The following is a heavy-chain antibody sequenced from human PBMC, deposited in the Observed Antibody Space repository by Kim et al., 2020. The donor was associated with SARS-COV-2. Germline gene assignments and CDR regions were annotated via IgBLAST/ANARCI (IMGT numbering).Heavy chain of an antibody. J-gene: IGHJ4*02. CDR1: GFTFSNYN. D-gene: IGHD5-18*01. V-gene: IGHV3-21*01. Sequence: GGSLRLSCAASGFTFSNYNMNWVRQAPGKGLEWVSSISSSRSYIYYADSVKGRFTISRDNAKNSLYLQMNSLRAEDTAVYYCARDRFGFSAMVSADYWGQGTLVTVSS. CDR3: ARDRFGFSAMVSADY. CDR2: ISSSRSYI.